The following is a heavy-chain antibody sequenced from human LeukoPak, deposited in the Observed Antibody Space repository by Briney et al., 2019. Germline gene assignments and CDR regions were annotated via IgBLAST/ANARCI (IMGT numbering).Heavy chain of an antibody. V-gene: IGHV4-59*08. CDR3: ARLVGDGDSSSWYVGTSDYFDY. J-gene: IGHJ4*02. D-gene: IGHD6-13*01. CDR1: GGSFSGYY. CDR2: IYYSGST. Sequence: SETLSLTCAVYGGSFSGYYWSWIRQPPGKGLEWIGYIYYSGSTNYNPSLKSRVTISVDTSKNQFSLKLSSVTAADTAVYYCARLVGDGDSSSWYVGTSDYFDYWGQGTLVTVSS.